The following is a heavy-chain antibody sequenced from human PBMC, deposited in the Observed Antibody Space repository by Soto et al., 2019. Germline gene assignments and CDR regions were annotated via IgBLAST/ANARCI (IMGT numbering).Heavy chain of an antibody. Sequence: EVQLVESGGGLVQPGGSLKLSCAASGFTFSGSAMHWVRQASGKGLEWVGRIRSKANSYATAYAASVKGRFTISRDDSTNTAYLQMNSLKTEDTSVYYCTSTVAGTVDYWGQGTLVTVSS. CDR3: TSTVAGTVDY. CDR1: GFTFSGSA. CDR2: IRSKANSYAT. D-gene: IGHD6-19*01. J-gene: IGHJ4*02. V-gene: IGHV3-73*01.